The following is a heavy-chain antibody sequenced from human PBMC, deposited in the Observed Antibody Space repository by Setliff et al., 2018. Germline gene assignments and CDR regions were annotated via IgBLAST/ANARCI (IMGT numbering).Heavy chain of an antibody. V-gene: IGHV4-34*01. J-gene: IGHJ3*02. D-gene: IGHD6-19*01. CDR3: ARGWGSGWSKEGAFDI. CDR1: GGSFSGYY. Sequence: SETLSLTCAVYGGSFSGYYWSWLRQPPGKGLEWIGEINHSGSTNYNPSLKSRVTISVDTSKNQFSLKPSSVTAADTAVYYCARGWGSGWSKEGAFDIWGQGTMVTV. CDR2: INHSGST.